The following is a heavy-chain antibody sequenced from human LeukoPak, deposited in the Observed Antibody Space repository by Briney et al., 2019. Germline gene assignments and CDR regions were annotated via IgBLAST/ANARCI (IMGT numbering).Heavy chain of an antibody. Sequence: GGSLRLSCAASGFTFSSYGMHWVRQAPGKGLEWVAFIRYDGSNKYYADSVKGRFTISRDNSKNTLYLQMNSLRAEDTAVYYCATGGGIQLWSPFDYWGQGTLVTVSS. CDR2: IRYDGSNK. CDR1: GFTFSSYG. V-gene: IGHV3-30*02. CDR3: ATGGGIQLWSPFDY. D-gene: IGHD5-18*01. J-gene: IGHJ4*02.